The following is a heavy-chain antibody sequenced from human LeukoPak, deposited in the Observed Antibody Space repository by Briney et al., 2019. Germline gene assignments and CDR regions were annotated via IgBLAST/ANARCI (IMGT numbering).Heavy chain of an antibody. CDR3: ARNGRGTYDY. V-gene: IGHV1-2*02. D-gene: IGHD3-16*01. J-gene: IGHJ4*02. CDR1: GYTFTAYF. Sequence: ASVKVSCKTSGYTFTAYFSHWVRHAPGQGLEWMGWINPNSGGTKYAQKFQGRVTMTRDTSISTTYMELSRLSSDDTAVYYCARNGRGTYDYWGQGTLVTVSS. CDR2: INPNSGGT.